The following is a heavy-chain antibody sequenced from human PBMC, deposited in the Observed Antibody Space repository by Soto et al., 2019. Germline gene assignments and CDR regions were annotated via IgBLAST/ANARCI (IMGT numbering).Heavy chain of an antibody. J-gene: IGHJ4*02. V-gene: IGHV3-23*01. Sequence: LRLSCAASGLTFSSYVMSWVRQAPGKGLEWVSVISGSGDKTYYADSVKGRFTISRDNSKSTLYLQMNSLRVEDTAVYYCVVAMTPYYFDFWGQGTLVTVSS. CDR2: ISGSGDKT. CDR3: VVAMTPYYFDF. D-gene: IGHD2-15*01. CDR1: GLTFSSYV.